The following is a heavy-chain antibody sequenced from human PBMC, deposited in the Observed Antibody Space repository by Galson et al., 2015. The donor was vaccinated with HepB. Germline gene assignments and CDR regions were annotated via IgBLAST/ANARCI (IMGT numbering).Heavy chain of an antibody. CDR2: IWNEGSNK. CDR3: AREAGQSASQHY. D-gene: IGHD2-2*01. Sequence: SLRLSCAASGFTFSNYCMRWVRQAPGKGLEWVAVIWNEGSNKYYADTVEDRFTISRDDSKNTLYLQMDSLGVEDTAVYYCAREAGQSASQHYWGHGTLVTVSS. J-gene: IGHJ4*01. CDR1: GFTFSNYC. V-gene: IGHV3-33*08.